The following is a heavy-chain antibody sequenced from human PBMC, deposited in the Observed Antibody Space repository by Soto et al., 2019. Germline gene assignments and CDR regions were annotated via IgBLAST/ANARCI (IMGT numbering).Heavy chain of an antibody. V-gene: IGHV3-73*01. J-gene: IGHJ6*02. D-gene: IGHD3-16*01. Sequence: GRSLRLPCAASGFTFSRSAIHWVRQASGKGMEWVGRIRSKANSYATAYAASVKGRFTISRDDSKNTAYLQMNSLKTEDTAMYYCTRHSVELWSQRYYYFGMXVWGPGPTVTV. CDR3: TRHSVELWSQRYYYFGMXV. CDR2: IRSKANSYAT. CDR1: GFTFSRSA.